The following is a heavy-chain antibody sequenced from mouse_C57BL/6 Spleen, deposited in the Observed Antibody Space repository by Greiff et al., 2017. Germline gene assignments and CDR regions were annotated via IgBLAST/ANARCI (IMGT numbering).Heavy chain of an antibody. CDR1: GYSITSGYY. D-gene: IGHD2-2*01. V-gene: IGHV3-6*01. Sequence: EVKVEESGPGLVKPSQSLSLTCSVTGYSITSGYYWNWIRQFPGNKLEWMGYISYDGSNNYNPSLKNRISITRDTSKNQFFLKLNSVTTEDTATYYCARDGWLRRYAMDYWGQGTSVTVSS. J-gene: IGHJ4*01. CDR2: ISYDGSN. CDR3: ARDGWLRRYAMDY.